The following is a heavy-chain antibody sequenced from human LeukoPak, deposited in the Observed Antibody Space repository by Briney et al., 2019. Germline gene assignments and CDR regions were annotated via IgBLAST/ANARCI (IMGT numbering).Heavy chain of an antibody. Sequence: QAGGSLRLSCAASGFTLSNYWMHWVRQAPGKGLVWVSRINSDGSRTNYADSVKGRFTISRDNAKNTLYLQMNSLRTEDTAVYYCASELYINSWGDYWGQGTLVTVSS. CDR1: GFTLSNYW. CDR3: ASELYINSWGDY. V-gene: IGHV3-74*01. D-gene: IGHD6-13*01. J-gene: IGHJ4*02. CDR2: INSDGSRT.